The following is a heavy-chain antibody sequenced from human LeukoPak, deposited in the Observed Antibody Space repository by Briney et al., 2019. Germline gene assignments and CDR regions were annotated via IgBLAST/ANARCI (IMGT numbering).Heavy chain of an antibody. CDR2: IKHDGSEK. Sequence: GGSLRLSCAASGFTFSNYWMSWVRQAPGKGLEWVANIKHDGSEKYYVDSVKGRFTISRDNAENSLFLQMNSLRDEDTAVYYCAKDDEWPLGAFDIWGQGTMVTVSS. CDR3: AKDDEWPLGAFDI. V-gene: IGHV3-7*01. J-gene: IGHJ3*02. CDR1: GFTFSNYW. D-gene: IGHD3-3*01.